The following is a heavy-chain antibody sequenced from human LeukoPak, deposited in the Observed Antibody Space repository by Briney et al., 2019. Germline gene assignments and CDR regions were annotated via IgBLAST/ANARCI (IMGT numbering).Heavy chain of an antibody. CDR1: GCTFSRFG. D-gene: IGHD4-11*01. CDR3: AKDAQRGFDYSNSLQY. V-gene: IGHV3-33*03. J-gene: IGHJ4*02. Sequence: GGSLRLSCAASGCTFSRFGMHWVRQAPGKGLEWVAVIWSDGTNEYYADSVKGRFSISRDNSKNTVSLQMNSLSTEDTAVYFCAKDAQRGFDYSNSLQYWGQGTLVTVSS. CDR2: IWSDGTNE.